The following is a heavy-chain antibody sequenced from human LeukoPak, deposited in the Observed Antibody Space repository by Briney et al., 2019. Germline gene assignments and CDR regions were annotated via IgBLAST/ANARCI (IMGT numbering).Heavy chain of an antibody. Sequence: ASVKVSCKXSGYTFTDYYMHWVRQAPGQGLEWMGWINPNSGGTNYSQKFQGRVTMTRDTSISTAYMELSRLRSDDTAVYYCASTLPYSSGWYGTPDAFDIWGQGTMATVSS. CDR2: INPNSGGT. D-gene: IGHD6-19*01. V-gene: IGHV1-2*02. CDR3: ASTLPYSSGWYGTPDAFDI. CDR1: GYTFTDYY. J-gene: IGHJ3*02.